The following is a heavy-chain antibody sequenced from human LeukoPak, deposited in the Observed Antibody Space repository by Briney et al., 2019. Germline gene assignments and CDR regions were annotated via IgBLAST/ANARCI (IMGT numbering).Heavy chain of an antibody. CDR2: ISYDGSNK. CDR3: AKDGSSGYYPYAFDI. J-gene: IGHJ3*02. V-gene: IGHV3-30*04. CDR1: GFTFSSYA. D-gene: IGHD3-22*01. Sequence: GRSLRLSCAASGFTFSSYAMHWVRQAPGKGLEWVSVISYDGSNKYYADSVKGRFTISRDNSKNTLYLQMNSLRAEDTAVYYCAKDGSSGYYPYAFDIWGQGTKVTVSS.